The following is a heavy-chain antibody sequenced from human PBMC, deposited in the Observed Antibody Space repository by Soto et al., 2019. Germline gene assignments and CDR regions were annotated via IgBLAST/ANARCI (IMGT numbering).Heavy chain of an antibody. CDR1: GFNFSSYS. J-gene: IGHJ4*02. CDR3: MHYYGDSYSTDS. CDR2: ISFSSGTI. V-gene: IGHV3-48*02. D-gene: IGHD3-10*01. Sequence: GGSLRLSCAASGFNFSSYSMNWVRQAPGKGLEWISFISFSSGTIYYADSVKGRFSISRDDSKRTVYLQMNSLKNEDTAVYYCMHYYGDSYSTDSWGQGTLVTVSS.